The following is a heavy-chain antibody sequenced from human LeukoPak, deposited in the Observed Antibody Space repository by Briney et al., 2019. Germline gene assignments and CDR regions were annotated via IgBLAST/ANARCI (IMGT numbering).Heavy chain of an antibody. J-gene: IGHJ4*02. Sequence: GGSLRLSCAVSRFIVRNSYMSWVRQAPGKGLEWVSSLYIGGPTYYSDSVKGRFSISRDNSDNVLYLQMNNLKTEDTALYYCARMFGAGRYYFDSWGLGTLVIVSS. V-gene: IGHV3-53*01. CDR1: RFIVRNSY. CDR2: LYIGGPT. CDR3: ARMFGAGRYYFDS. D-gene: IGHD3-16*01.